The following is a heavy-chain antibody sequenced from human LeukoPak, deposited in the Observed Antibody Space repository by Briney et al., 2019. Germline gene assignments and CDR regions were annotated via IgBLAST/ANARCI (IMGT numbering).Heavy chain of an antibody. CDR3: ARGATVTTFRSPFDY. CDR1: GFTFSSYS. J-gene: IGHJ4*02. D-gene: IGHD4-17*01. V-gene: IGHV3-21*04. CDR2: ISSSSSYI. Sequence: GGSLRLSCAASGFTFSSYSMNWVRQAPGKGLEWVSSISSSSSYIYYADSVKGRFTISRDNAKNSLYLQMNSLRAEDTAVYYCARGATVTTFRSPFDYWGQGTLVTVSS.